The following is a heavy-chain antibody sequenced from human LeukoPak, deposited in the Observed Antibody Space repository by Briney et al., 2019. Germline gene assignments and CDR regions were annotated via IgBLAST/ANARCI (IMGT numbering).Heavy chain of an antibody. V-gene: IGHV1-8*01. CDR2: MNPNSGNT. CDR3: ASTTRPAEKYRSSWYVSTY. CDR1: GYTFTSYD. Sequence: ASVKVSCKGSGYTFTSYDINWVRQATGQGLEWMGWMNPNSGNTGYAQKFQGRVTITADKSTSTAYMELSSLRSEDTAVYYCASTTRPAEKYRSSWYVSTYWGQGTLVTVSS. D-gene: IGHD6-13*01. J-gene: IGHJ4*02.